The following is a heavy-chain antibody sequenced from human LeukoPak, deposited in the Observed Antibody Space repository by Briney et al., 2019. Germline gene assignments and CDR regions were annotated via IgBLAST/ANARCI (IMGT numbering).Heavy chain of an antibody. CDR1: GYTFTGYY. V-gene: IGHV1-2*02. CDR3: AREMENGVSYYDGSGSSGLNAFDI. CDR2: INPNSGGT. Sequence: ASVKVSCKASGYTFTGYYMHWVRQAPGQGLEWMGWINPNSGGTNYAQKFQGRVTMTRDTSISTAYMELSRLRSDDTAVYYCAREMENGVSYYDGSGSSGLNAFDIWGQGTMVTVSS. J-gene: IGHJ3*02. D-gene: IGHD3-10*01.